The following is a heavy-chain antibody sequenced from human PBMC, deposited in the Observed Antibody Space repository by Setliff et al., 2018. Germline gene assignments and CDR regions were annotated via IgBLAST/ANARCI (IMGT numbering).Heavy chain of an antibody. Sequence: PGESLKISCKGSGYSFTNYWIGWVRQMPGKGLEWMGIIYPGDSNTRYSPSFQGQVTISADKSISTAYLQWSSLKASDTVMYYCARSRSNFWSGYLDYWGQGTLVTVSS. CDR1: GYSFTNYW. J-gene: IGHJ4*02. D-gene: IGHD3-3*01. V-gene: IGHV5-51*01. CDR2: IYPGDSNT. CDR3: ARSRSNFWSGYLDY.